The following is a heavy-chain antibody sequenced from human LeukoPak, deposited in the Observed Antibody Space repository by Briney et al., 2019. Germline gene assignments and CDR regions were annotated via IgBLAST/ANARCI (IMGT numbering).Heavy chain of an antibody. CDR3: AKERSSGLHDAFDI. D-gene: IGHD6-6*01. V-gene: IGHV3-23*01. J-gene: IGHJ3*02. Sequence: GGSLRLSCAASGFTFSSYAMNWVRQAPGKGLEWVSVIYGSGDKTYYADSVKGRFTISRDNSKNTLYLQMNSLRVDDTAVYYCAKERSSGLHDAFDIWGQRTMVTVSS. CDR1: GFTFSSYA. CDR2: IYGSGDKT.